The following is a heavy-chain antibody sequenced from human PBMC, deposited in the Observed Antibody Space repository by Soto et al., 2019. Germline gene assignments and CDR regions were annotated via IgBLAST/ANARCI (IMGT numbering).Heavy chain of an antibody. CDR3: AKDRYDSSGYPDAFDI. CDR2: ISYDGSNK. V-gene: IGHV3-30*18. Sequence: QVQLVESGGGVVQPGRSLRLSCAASGFTFSSYGMQWVRQAPGKGLEWVAVISYDGSNKYYADSVKGRFTISRDNSKNTLYLQMNSLRAEDTAVYYCAKDRYDSSGYPDAFDIWGQGTMVTVSS. D-gene: IGHD3-22*01. J-gene: IGHJ3*02. CDR1: GFTFSSYG.